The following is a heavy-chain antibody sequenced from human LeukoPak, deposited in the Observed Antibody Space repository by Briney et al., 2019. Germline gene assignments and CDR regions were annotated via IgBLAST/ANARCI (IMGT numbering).Heavy chain of an antibody. V-gene: IGHV3-48*03. J-gene: IGHJ5*02. Sequence: GGSLRLSCAASGFTFSSYEMNWVRQAPGKGLEWVSYISSSGSTTYYADSVKGRFTISRDNSKNTVYLQMNSLRDEDTAVYYCALNAYYSGMTTWGQGTLVTVSS. CDR1: GFTFSSYE. CDR3: ALNAYYSGMTT. D-gene: IGHD3-10*01. CDR2: ISSSGSTT.